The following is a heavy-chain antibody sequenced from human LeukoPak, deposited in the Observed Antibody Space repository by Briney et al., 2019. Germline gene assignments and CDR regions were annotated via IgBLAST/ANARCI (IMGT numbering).Heavy chain of an antibody. J-gene: IGHJ3*01. Sequence: PSETLSLTCTVSGGSISSYYWSWVRQPPGKGLEWIGFVYYTGSTNYSPSLKSRVTISVDTSKNQFSLKLRSVTAADTAVYYCATISSSNWYNDRGAFDVWGQGTMVTVSS. CDR1: GGSISSYY. V-gene: IGHV4-59*01. CDR3: ATISSSNWYNDRGAFDV. CDR2: VYYTGST. D-gene: IGHD6-13*01.